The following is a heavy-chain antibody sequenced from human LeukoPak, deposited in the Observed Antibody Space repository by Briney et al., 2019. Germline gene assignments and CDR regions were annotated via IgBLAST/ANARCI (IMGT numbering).Heavy chain of an antibody. V-gene: IGHV3-15*01. CDR2: IKSKVDGGTI. Sequence: GGSLRLSCAASGVTFSSVWMKWVRLSPGKGLGWLGRIKSKVDGGTIDYAAPVKGRFTISTDDSKNTVYLQMNSLKTEDTAVYYCATGHYWGQGTLVTVSS. J-gene: IGHJ4*02. CDR3: ATGHY. CDR1: GVTFSSVW.